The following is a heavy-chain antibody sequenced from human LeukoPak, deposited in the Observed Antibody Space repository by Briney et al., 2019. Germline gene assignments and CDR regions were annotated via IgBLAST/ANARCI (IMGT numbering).Heavy chain of an antibody. CDR2: IYYSGSA. CDR3: ARVLDYDSSGYVAFDI. V-gene: IGHV4-59*12. CDR1: GGSISSYY. D-gene: IGHD3-22*01. J-gene: IGHJ3*02. Sequence: SETLSLTCTVSGGSISSYYWSWIRQPPGKGLEWIGYIYYSGSATYNPSLKSRVTISLNTSKNQFSLKLSSVTAADTAVYYCARVLDYDSSGYVAFDIWGQGTMVTVSS.